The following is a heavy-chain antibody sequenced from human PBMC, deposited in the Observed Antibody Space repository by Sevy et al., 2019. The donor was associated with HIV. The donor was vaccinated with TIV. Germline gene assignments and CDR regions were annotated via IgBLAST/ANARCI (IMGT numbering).Heavy chain of an antibody. Sequence: GESLKISCAASGFTFNKAWMSWVRQAPGKGLEWVGRIKSKSDGGTTDYAAPVKGRFTISRDDSKDTLYLQMKSLRTEDTALYYCTTDGPSSSWYYYYNGMDIWGQGTTVTVSS. D-gene: IGHD6-13*01. V-gene: IGHV3-15*01. CDR1: GFTFNKAW. CDR3: TTDGPSSSWYYYYNGMDI. CDR2: IKSKSDGGTT. J-gene: IGHJ6*02.